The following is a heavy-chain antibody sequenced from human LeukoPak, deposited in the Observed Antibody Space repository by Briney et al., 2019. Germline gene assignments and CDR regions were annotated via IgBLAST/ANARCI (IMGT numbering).Heavy chain of an antibody. CDR2: INPNSGGT. D-gene: IGHD3-10*01. Sequence: ASVKVSCKASEYTFTGYYIHWVRQAPGQGLEWMGWINPNSGGTNYAQKFQGRVTMTRDTSISTAYMELSRLRSDDTAVYYCARDQGLWFGELFFDYWGQGTLVTVSS. CDR1: EYTFTGYY. CDR3: ARDQGLWFGELFFDY. J-gene: IGHJ4*02. V-gene: IGHV1-2*02.